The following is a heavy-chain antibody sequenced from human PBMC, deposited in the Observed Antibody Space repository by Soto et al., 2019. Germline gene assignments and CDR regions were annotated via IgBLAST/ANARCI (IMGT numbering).Heavy chain of an antibody. V-gene: IGHV3-23*01. CDR3: AKDLSSGWYPEYFQH. CDR2: ISGSGGST. CDR1: GFTFSSYA. J-gene: IGHJ1*01. D-gene: IGHD6-19*01. Sequence: GGSLRLSCAASGFTFSSYAMSWVRQAPGKGLEWVSAISGSGGSTYYADSVKGRFTISRDNSKNTLYLQMNSLRAEDTAVYYCAKDLSSGWYPEYFQHWGQGTLVTVSS.